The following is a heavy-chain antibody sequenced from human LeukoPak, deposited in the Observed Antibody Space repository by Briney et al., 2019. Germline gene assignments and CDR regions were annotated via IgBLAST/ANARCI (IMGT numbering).Heavy chain of an antibody. CDR2: INHSGST. V-gene: IGHV4-34*01. J-gene: IGHJ4*02. CDR3: AREKRYCSSTSCYAHFDY. CDR1: GGSFSGYY. D-gene: IGHD2-2*01. Sequence: SETLSLTCAVYGGSFSGYYWSWIRQPPGKGLEWIGEINHSGSTNYNPSLKSRVTISVDTSKNQFSLKLSSVTAADTAVYYCAREKRYCSSTSCYAHFDYWGQGTLVTVSS.